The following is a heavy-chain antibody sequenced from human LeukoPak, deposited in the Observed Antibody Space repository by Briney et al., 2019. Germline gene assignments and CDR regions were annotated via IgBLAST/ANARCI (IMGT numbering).Heavy chain of an antibody. D-gene: IGHD3-22*01. Sequence: ASVKVSCKASGYTFTTYDLAWVRQAPGQGLEWMGWMNPNTGNTGYAQKFQGRVIMTRDTSISTAYMELSSLTSEDTAVFYCARTHYYDNSGTPNWFDPWGQGTLVTVSS. CDR1: GYTFTTYD. CDR2: MNPNTGNT. J-gene: IGHJ5*02. V-gene: IGHV1-8*01. CDR3: ARTHYYDNSGTPNWFDP.